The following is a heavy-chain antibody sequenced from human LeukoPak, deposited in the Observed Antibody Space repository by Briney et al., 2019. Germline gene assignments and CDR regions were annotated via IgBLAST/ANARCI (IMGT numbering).Heavy chain of an antibody. D-gene: IGHD7-27*01. V-gene: IGHV3-23*01. J-gene: IGHJ4*02. CDR1: GFTPSTYA. CDR2: TSGSGGST. Sequence: RRSLTLSCAVSGFTPSTYATSCDRQPPENGLEWVSATSGSGGSTYYADSVKGRFTISRDNSKNTLYLQMNSLRAEDTAVYYCAPLAGPKTGDHFDYWGQGTLVTVSS. CDR3: APLAGPKTGDHFDY.